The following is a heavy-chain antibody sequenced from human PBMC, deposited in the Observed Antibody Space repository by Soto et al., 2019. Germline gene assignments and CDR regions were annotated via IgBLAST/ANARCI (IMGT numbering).Heavy chain of an antibody. CDR2: IYYSGST. D-gene: IGHD4-4*01. CDR1: GGTISTYY. V-gene: IGHV4-59*01. J-gene: IGHJ6*02. CDR3: ARGSAVPTLRWMDV. Sequence: QVRLQESGPGLVKPSETLSLTCTVSGGTISTYYWNWIRQPPGKGLEWIGYIYYSGSTNYNPSLRGRAILSVDTSKSWFSLRLDSLTAADTAVYYCARGSAVPTLRWMDVWVQGTTVTVSS.